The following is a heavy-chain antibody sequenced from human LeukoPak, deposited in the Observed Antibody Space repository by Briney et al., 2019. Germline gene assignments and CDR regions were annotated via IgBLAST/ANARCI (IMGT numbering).Heavy chain of an antibody. CDR1: GGTFSSYA. J-gene: IGHJ6*03. CDR3: ARGQLVSYYYYMDV. Sequence: ASVKVSCKASGGTFSSYAISWVRQAPGQGPEWMGGIIPIFGTANYAQKFQGRVTITTDESTSTAYMELSSLRSEDTAVYYCARGQLVSYYYYMDVWGKGTTVTVSS. CDR2: IIPIFGTA. V-gene: IGHV1-69*05. D-gene: IGHD6-6*01.